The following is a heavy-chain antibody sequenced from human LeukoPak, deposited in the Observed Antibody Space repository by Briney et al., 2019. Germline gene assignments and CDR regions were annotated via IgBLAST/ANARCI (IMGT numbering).Heavy chain of an antibody. CDR2: ISGSGGST. CDR3: AKEGAGSSWPYYFDY. Sequence: PGGSLRLSCAASGFTFSSYAMSWGRQAPGKGLEWVSAISGSGGSTYYADSVKGRFTISRDNTKNTLYLQMNSLRAEDTAVYYCAKEGAGSSWPYYFDYWGQGTLVTVSS. D-gene: IGHD6-13*01. J-gene: IGHJ4*02. CDR1: GFTFSSYA. V-gene: IGHV3-23*01.